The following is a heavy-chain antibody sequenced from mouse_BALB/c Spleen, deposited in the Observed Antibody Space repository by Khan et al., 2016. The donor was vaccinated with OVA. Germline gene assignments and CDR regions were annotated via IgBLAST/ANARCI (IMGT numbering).Heavy chain of an antibody. J-gene: IGHJ4*01. CDR1: GYTFTSYG. CDR3: ARPPCFSWTLDY. CDR2: INTYTGEP. Sequence: QIQLVQSGPELKKPGETVKISCKASGYTFTSYGMNWVKQSPGKALKWMGWINTYTGEPTYADDFKGRFAFSLETSASTAYLQINNLNNEDTATYVYARPPCFSWTLDYWGQGTSVTVSS. V-gene: IGHV9-3-1*01.